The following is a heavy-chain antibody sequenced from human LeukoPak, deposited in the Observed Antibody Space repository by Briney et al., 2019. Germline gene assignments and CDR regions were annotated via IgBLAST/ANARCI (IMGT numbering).Heavy chain of an antibody. Sequence: GGSLRLSCAASGFTFSSYWMSWVRQAPGKGLEWVANIKQDGSEKYYVDSVKGRFTISRDNAKNSLYLQMNSLRAEETAVYYCGGEGRIAARQSDNYYYYYYMDVWGKGTTVTVSS. J-gene: IGHJ6*03. CDR2: IKQDGSEK. V-gene: IGHV3-7*01. D-gene: IGHD6-6*01. CDR3: GGEGRIAARQSDNYYYYYYMDV. CDR1: GFTFSSYW.